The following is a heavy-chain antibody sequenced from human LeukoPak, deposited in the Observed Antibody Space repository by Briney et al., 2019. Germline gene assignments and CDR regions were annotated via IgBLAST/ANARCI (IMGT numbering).Heavy chain of an antibody. CDR3: ATNSTYYYESGSSGPHYFDG. Sequence: GGSLRLSCAASGFTFSSYAMHWVRQAPGKGLEWVSFISSGGSYQYYADSVKGRFTISRDSSKNTLYLQLNSLRAEDTAVYYFATNSTYYYESGSSGPHYFDGGGQGTLVT. J-gene: IGHJ4*02. D-gene: IGHD3-10*01. V-gene: IGHV3-30*01. CDR2: ISSGGSYQ. CDR1: GFTFSSYA.